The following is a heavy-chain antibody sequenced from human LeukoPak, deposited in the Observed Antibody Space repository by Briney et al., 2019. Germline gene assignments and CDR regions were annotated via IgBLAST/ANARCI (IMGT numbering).Heavy chain of an antibody. CDR3: ARDPKFDY. CDR1: RFTFSSYA. V-gene: IGHV3-30*04. CDR2: ISYDGSNK. Sequence: GRSLRLSCAASRFTFSSYAMHWVRQAPGKGLEWVAVISYDGSNKYYADSVKGRFTISRDNSKNTLYLQMNSLRAEDTAVYYCARDPKFDYWGQGTLVTVSS. J-gene: IGHJ4*02.